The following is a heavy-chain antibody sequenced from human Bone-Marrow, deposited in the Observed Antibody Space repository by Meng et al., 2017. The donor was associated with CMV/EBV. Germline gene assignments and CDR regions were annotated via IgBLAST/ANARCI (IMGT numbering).Heavy chain of an antibody. V-gene: IGHV3-23*03. J-gene: IGHJ4*02. CDR2: IYSGGSST. Sequence: GESLKISCAASGFTFSSYAMSWVRQAPGKGLEWVSVIYSGGSSTYYADSVKGRFTISRDNSKNTLYLQMNSLRAEDTAVYYCAREGVYDSSGYYFDYWGQGTLVTVSS. CDR1: GFTFSSYA. D-gene: IGHD3-22*01. CDR3: AREGVYDSSGYYFDY.